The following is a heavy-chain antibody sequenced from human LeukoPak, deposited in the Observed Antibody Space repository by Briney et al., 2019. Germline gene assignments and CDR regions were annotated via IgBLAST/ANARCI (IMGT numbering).Heavy chain of an antibody. CDR3: ARDILTKQAYSGYDN. J-gene: IGHJ4*02. CDR2: ISSSSNTI. V-gene: IGHV3-48*02. CDR1: GFTVSSYS. Sequence: GGSLRLSCAASGFTVSSYSMNWVRQAPGKGLEWVSYISSSSNTIYYADSVKGRFTISRDNAKNSLYLQMNSLRDEDTAVYYCARDILTKQAYSGYDNWGQGTLVTVSS. D-gene: IGHD5-12*01.